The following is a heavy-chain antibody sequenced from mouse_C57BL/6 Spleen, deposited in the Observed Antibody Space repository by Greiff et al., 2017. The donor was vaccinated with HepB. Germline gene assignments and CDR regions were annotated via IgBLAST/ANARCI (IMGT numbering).Heavy chain of an antibody. V-gene: IGHV1-53*01. D-gene: IGHD2-1*01. Sequence: QVQLKQPGTELVKPGASVKLSCKASGYTFTSYWMHWVKQRPGQGLEWIGNINPSNGGTNYNEKFKSKATLTVDKSSSTAYMQLSSLTSEDSAVYYCAREGIYYGNPAWFAYWGQGTLVTVSA. CDR2: INPSNGGT. J-gene: IGHJ3*01. CDR1: GYTFTSYW. CDR3: AREGIYYGNPAWFAY.